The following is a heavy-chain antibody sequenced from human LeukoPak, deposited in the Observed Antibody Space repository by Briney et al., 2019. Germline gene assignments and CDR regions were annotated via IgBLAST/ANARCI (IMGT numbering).Heavy chain of an antibody. Sequence: GGSLRLSCAASGFTVSSNYMSWVRQAPGKGLESVSVIYSGGSTYYADSVKGRFTISRDNSKNTLYLQMNSLRAEDTAVYYCARDAYYYGSGSFHLRYYYGMDVWGQGTTVTVSS. J-gene: IGHJ6*02. D-gene: IGHD3-10*01. CDR3: ARDAYYYGSGSFHLRYYYGMDV. V-gene: IGHV3-66*01. CDR1: GFTVSSNY. CDR2: IYSGGST.